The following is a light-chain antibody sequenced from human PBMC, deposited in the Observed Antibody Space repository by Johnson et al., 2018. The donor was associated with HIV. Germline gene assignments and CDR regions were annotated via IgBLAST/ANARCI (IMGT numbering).Light chain of an antibody. V-gene: IGLV1-51*02. CDR2: ENN. J-gene: IGLJ1*01. CDR1: SSKIGNNY. Sequence: QSVLTQPPSVSAAPGQKVTISCSGSSSKIGNNYVSWYQQLPGTAPKLLIYENNKRPSGIPDRFSGSKSGTSATLGITGLQTEDAADYYCGTWDSSLSAGGVFGTGTKVTVL. CDR3: GTWDSSLSAGGV.